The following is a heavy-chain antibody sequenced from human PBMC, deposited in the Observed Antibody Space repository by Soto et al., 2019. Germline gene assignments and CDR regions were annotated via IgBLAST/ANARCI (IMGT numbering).Heavy chain of an antibody. Sequence: GGSLRLSCAASGFTFDDYAMHWVRQAPGKGLEWVSGISWNSGSIGYADSVKGRFTISRDNAKNSLYLQMNSLRAEDTALYYCAKDRFERWFGEAYNWFDPWGQGTLVTVSS. CDR3: AKDRFERWFGEAYNWFDP. J-gene: IGHJ5*02. D-gene: IGHD3-10*01. CDR1: GFTFDDYA. V-gene: IGHV3-9*01. CDR2: ISWNSGSI.